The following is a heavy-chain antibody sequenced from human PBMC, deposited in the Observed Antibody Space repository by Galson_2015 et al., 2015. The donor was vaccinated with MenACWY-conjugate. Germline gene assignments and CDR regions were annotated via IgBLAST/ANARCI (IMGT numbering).Heavy chain of an antibody. V-gene: IGHV4-39*01. J-gene: IGHJ4*02. Sequence: LSLTCTVSGDSISGSHYYWGWIRQPPGKGLEWIGTIYYSGSTYYNPSLKSRVIISVDTSKNQFSLTLSSLTAADTAVYYCARGLRWGQGTQVTVSS. CDR2: IYYSGST. CDR1: GDSISGSHYY. CDR3: ARGLR. D-gene: IGHD2-15*01.